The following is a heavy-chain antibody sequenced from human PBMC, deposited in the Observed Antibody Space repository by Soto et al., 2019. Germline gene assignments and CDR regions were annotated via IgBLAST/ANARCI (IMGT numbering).Heavy chain of an antibody. Sequence: EVHLLESGGGLVQPGGSLRLSCAASGFTFSSSAISWVRQAPGKGLEWVSAVSANGQDTYYADSVRGRFTISRDNSKNTVFLHMDSLSAEDTAVYYCAKDRHYPRDYFHYWGQGTLVTVSS. J-gene: IGHJ4*02. CDR3: AKDRHYPRDYFHY. CDR2: VSANGQDT. V-gene: IGHV3-23*01. CDR1: GFTFSSSA. D-gene: IGHD3-10*01.